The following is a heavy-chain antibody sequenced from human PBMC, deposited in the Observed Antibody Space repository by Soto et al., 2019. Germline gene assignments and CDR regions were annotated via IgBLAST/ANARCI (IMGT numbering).Heavy chain of an antibody. V-gene: IGHV4-39*01. CDR1: GDSISSNSHY. D-gene: IGHD6-13*01. CDR3: VRLIGSSWLDS. Sequence: SETLSLTCTVSGDSISSNSHYWGWIRQPPGKGLESIANIYYDGNTYYNPSLKSRVTISLDTSKNQFSLRLNSVTPDDTAVYYCVRLIGSSWLDSWGQGTVVTVSS. CDR2: IYYDGNT. J-gene: IGHJ5*01.